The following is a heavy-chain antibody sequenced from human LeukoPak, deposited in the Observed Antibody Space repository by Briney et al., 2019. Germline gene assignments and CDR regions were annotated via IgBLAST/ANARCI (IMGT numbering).Heavy chain of an antibody. CDR2: IYHSGST. Sequence: SETLSLTCAVSGGSISSGGYSWSWIRQPPGKGLEWIGYIYHSGSTYYNPSLKSRVTISVDRSKNQFSLKLSSVTAADTAVYYCARGGDYYYFDYWGQGTLVTVSS. D-gene: IGHD4-17*01. J-gene: IGHJ4*02. V-gene: IGHV4-30-2*01. CDR1: GGSISSGGYS. CDR3: ARGGDYYYFDY.